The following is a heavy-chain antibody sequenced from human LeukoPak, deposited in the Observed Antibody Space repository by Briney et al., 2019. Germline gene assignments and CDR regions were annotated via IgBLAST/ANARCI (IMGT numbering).Heavy chain of an antibody. V-gene: IGHV1-69*06. CDR3: ARDPNLGYCSSTSCYPPD. CDR2: IIPIFGTA. J-gene: IGHJ4*02. Sequence: SVKVSCKASGGTFSSYAISWVRQAPGQGLEWMGGIIPIFGTANYAQKFQGRVTITADKSTSTAYMELSSLRSEDTAVYYCARDPNLGYCSSTSCYPPDWGQGTLITVSS. D-gene: IGHD2-2*01. CDR1: GGTFSSYA.